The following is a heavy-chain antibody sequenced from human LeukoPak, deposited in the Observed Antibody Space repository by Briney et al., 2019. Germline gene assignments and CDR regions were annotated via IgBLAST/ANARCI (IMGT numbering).Heavy chain of an antibody. V-gene: IGHV1-18*01. CDR1: GYTFAINV. CDR3: ARDYCTRGGDCYKEDLFNP. D-gene: IGHD2-21*02. Sequence: ASVKVSCKASGYTFAINVISWVRQAPGQGLEWMAWISPYDGDTNYAQNFEGRVTMTTETSTSTAYMELRSLRSDDTAIYYCARDYCTRGGDCYKEDLFNPWGQGTLVTVSS. J-gene: IGHJ5*02. CDR2: ISPYDGDT.